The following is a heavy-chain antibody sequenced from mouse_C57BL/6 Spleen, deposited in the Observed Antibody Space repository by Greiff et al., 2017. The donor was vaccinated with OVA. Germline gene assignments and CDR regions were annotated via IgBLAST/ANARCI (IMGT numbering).Heavy chain of an antibody. CDR1: GYTFTSYG. CDR3: ASECVSAAVVAEGY. D-gene: IGHD1-1*01. J-gene: IGHJ3*01. CDR2: IYPRSGNT. Sequence: VQLQQSGAELARPGASVKLSCKASGYTFTSYGICWVKQRTGQGLEWIGEIYPRSGNTYYNEKFKGKATLTADKSSSTAYMELRSLTSKDSAVDFCASECVSAAVVAEGYWGQGTMVTVSA. V-gene: IGHV1-81*01.